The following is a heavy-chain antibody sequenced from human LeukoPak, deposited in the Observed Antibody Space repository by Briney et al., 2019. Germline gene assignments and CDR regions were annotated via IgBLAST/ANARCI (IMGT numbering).Heavy chain of an antibody. CDR3: ARYRMDAGSYTSGWFDP. Sequence: GGSLRLSCAASGFTFSSYEMNWVRQAPGNGLEWVSVIYSGGKTYYADSVEGRFTISRDNSKNAVYLQMNSLRAEDTAVYYCARYRMDAGSYTSGWFDPWGQGTLVTVSS. D-gene: IGHD3-10*01. CDR1: GFTFSSYE. J-gene: IGHJ5*02. V-gene: IGHV3-53*01. CDR2: IYSGGKT.